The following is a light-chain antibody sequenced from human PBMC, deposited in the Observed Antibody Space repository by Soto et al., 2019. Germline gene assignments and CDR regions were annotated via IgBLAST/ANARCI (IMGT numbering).Light chain of an antibody. CDR1: QSVSSN. Sequence: EIVMTQSPATLSVSPGERATLSCWASQSVSSNLAWYQQKPSQAPRLLIYGASTRTTGIPARFSGSGSETEFTLTINSLQSEDFAIYFCQQYNNWPRTFGQGTKVEI. CDR3: QQYNNWPRT. J-gene: IGKJ1*01. V-gene: IGKV3-15*01. CDR2: GAS.